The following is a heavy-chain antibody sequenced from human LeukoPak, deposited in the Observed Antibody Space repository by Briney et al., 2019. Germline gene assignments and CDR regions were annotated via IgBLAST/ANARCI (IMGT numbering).Heavy chain of an antibody. CDR2: IYSGGST. Sequence: GGSLRLSCAASEFPVSSNYMTWVRQAPGKGLEWVSVIYSGGSTYYADSVRGRFTISRDNSKSTLSLQMNSLRAEDTAIYYCATYRQVLLPFESWGQGTLVTVSS. V-gene: IGHV3-53*01. D-gene: IGHD2-8*02. J-gene: IGHJ4*02. CDR3: ATYRQVLLPFES. CDR1: EFPVSSNY.